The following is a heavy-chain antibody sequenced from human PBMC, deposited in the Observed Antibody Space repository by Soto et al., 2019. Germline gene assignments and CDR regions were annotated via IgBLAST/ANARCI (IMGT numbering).Heavy chain of an antibody. D-gene: IGHD3-10*01. CDR3: ARGYGMNFDY. CDR2: INHSGST. J-gene: IGHJ4*02. CDR1: GGSFSSYY. Sequence: QVQLPQWRAGLLKPSETLSLISGGYGGSFSSYYWSWILQPPGKGLEWIGEINHSGSTHYTPSLKSRVATSGDTSTTQASLTPTPVPGAATALYYCARGYGMNFDYWGQGMLVSSSS. V-gene: IGHV4-34*01.